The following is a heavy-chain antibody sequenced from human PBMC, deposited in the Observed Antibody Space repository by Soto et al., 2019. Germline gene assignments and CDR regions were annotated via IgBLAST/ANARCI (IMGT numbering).Heavy chain of an antibody. CDR2: IYPGDSDT. J-gene: IGHJ5*02. D-gene: IGHD2-2*01. CDR3: ARHIVLVPASMAMGWFDP. Sequence: GESLKISCRGSGYSFTSYWIGWVRQMPGKGLEWMGIIYPGDSDTRYSPSFQGQVTISPDKSISTAYLQCSSLKTSDTAMYYCARHIVLVPASMAMGWFDPWGQGTLVTVSS. CDR1: GYSFTSYW. V-gene: IGHV5-51*01.